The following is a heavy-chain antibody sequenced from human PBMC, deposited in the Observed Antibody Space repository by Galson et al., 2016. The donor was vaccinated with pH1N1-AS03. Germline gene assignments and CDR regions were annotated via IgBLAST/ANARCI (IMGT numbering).Heavy chain of an antibody. CDR2: ISLSGSGK. Sequence: SLRLSCAVSGFTFSTHAMSWVRQAPGKGLDWVSGISLSGSGKYYTDSVKGRFTISRDNSKNRLYLQMNSLRPEDTAVYYGATPPIAASGILGGYWGQGTLVTVSS. CDR1: GFTFSTHA. D-gene: IGHD6-13*01. V-gene: IGHV3-23*01. CDR3: ATPPIAASGILGGY. J-gene: IGHJ4*02.